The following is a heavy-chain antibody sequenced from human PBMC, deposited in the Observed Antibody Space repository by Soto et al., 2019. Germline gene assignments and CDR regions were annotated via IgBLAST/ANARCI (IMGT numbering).Heavy chain of an antibody. J-gene: IGHJ3*02. CDR2: ISGSGGST. Sequence: GGSLRLSCAASGFTFSSYAMSWVRQAPGKGLEWVSAISGSGGSTYYADSVKGRFTISRDNSKNTLYLQMNSLRAEDTAVYYCAKTCVPREGQLWFPDAFDIWGQGTMVTVSS. V-gene: IGHV3-23*01. D-gene: IGHD5-18*01. CDR1: GFTFSSYA. CDR3: AKTCVPREGQLWFPDAFDI.